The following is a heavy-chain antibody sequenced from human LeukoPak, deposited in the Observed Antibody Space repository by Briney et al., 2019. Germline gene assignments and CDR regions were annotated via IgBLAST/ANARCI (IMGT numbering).Heavy chain of an antibody. D-gene: IGHD3-3*01. CDR1: GFTFSSYG. CDR3: ARGSRFGVVGRDAFDI. V-gene: IGHV3-30*02. Sequence: GGSLRLSCAASGFTFSSYGMHWVRQAPGKGLEWVAFIRYDGSNKYYADSVKGRFTISRDNSKNTLYLQMNSLRAEDTAVYYCARGSRFGVVGRDAFDIWGQGTVVTVSS. J-gene: IGHJ3*02. CDR2: IRYDGSNK.